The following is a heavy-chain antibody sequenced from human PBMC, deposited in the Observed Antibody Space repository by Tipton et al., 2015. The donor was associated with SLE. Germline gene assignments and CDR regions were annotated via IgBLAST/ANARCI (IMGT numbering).Heavy chain of an antibody. CDR2: IYYTRST. CDR3: ARGYCSGGSCSALLDV. J-gene: IGHJ6*04. Sequence: TLSLTCSVSGGSISSGGYYWSWIRQPAGKGLEWIGRIYYTRSTDYNPAVRSRVTISIDTSKNQFSLKLSSVTAADTAVYYCARGYCSGGSCSALLDVWGKGTTVTVSS. V-gene: IGHV4-61*02. CDR1: GGSISSGGYY. D-gene: IGHD2-15*01.